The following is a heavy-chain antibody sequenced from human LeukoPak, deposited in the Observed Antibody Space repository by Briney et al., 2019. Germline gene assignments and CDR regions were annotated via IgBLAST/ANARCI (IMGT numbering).Heavy chain of an antibody. CDR2: INHSGST. CDR1: GGSFSGYY. Sequence: SETLSLTCAVYGGSFSGYYWSWIRQPPGKGLEWIGEINHSGSTNYNPSLKSRVTISVDTSKNQFSLKLSSVTAADTAVYYCARPKGGGYVFDYWGQGTLVTVSS. V-gene: IGHV4-34*01. CDR3: ARPKGGGYVFDY. J-gene: IGHJ4*02. D-gene: IGHD5-12*01.